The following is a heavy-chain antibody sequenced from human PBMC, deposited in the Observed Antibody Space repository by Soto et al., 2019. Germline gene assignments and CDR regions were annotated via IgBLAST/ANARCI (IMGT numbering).Heavy chain of an antibody. J-gene: IGHJ4*02. D-gene: IGHD3-22*01. CDR1: GGSISSGDYY. Sequence: QVQLQESGPGLVKPSQTLSLTCTVSGGSISSGDYYWSWIRQPPGKGLEWIGYIYYSGSTYYNPSLKSRGTISVDTSRDQFSLKLSSVAAADTAVYYCARGRYYDRSGYYGYWGQGTLVTVSS. V-gene: IGHV4-30-4*01. CDR3: ARGRYYDRSGYYGY. CDR2: IYYSGST.